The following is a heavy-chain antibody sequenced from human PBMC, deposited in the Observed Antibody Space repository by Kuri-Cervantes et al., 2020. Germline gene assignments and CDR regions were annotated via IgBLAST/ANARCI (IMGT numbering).Heavy chain of an antibody. D-gene: IGHD7-27*01. CDR2: IYYSGST. CDR3: ARESGETDAFDI. V-gene: IGHV4-59*01. J-gene: IGHJ3*02. CDR1: GGSISSYC. Sequence: GSLRLSCTVSGGSISSYCWSWIRQPPGKGLEWIGYIYYSGSTNYNPSLKSRVTISVDMSKNQFSLNLSFVTAADTAVYYCARESGETDAFDIWGQGTMVTVSS.